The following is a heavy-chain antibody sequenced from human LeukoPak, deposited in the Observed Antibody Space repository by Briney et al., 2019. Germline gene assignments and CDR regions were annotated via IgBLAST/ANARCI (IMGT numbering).Heavy chain of an antibody. CDR2: IKSKTDGGTT. J-gene: IGHJ4*02. D-gene: IGHD1-26*01. V-gene: IGHV3-15*01. CDR1: GFTFSNAW. Sequence: EGSLRLSSAASGFTFSNAWMSWVRQAPGKGLEWVGRIKSKTDGGTTDYAAPVKGRFTISRDDSKNTLYLQMNSLKTEDTAVYYCTTDSIVGATDLFDYWGQGTLVTVSS. CDR3: TTDSIVGATDLFDY.